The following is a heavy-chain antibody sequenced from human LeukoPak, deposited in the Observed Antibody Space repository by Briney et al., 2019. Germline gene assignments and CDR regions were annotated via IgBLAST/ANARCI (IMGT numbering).Heavy chain of an antibody. Sequence: HPGGSLRLSCAASGFTFSSYATSWVRQAPGKGLEWVSAISGSGGSTYYADSVKGRFTISRDNSKNTLYLQMNSLRAEDTAVYYCAKDRITMVRGVIRTYYFDYWGQGTLVTVSS. CDR1: GFTFSSYA. CDR2: ISGSGGST. CDR3: AKDRITMVRGVIRTYYFDY. V-gene: IGHV3-23*01. J-gene: IGHJ4*02. D-gene: IGHD3-10*01.